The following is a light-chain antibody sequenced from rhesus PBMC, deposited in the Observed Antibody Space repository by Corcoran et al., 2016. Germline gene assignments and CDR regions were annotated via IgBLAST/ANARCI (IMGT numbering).Light chain of an antibody. CDR1: ENVNNY. V-gene: IGKV1-74*01. CDR2: AAS. Sequence: DIQMTQSPSSLSASVGDRVTITCRASENVNNYLHWYQQKQGKAPKILIYAASTLQSGVPSRFSGSGSGTDYTFTIRSLQPEDVATYYCQHSYGTPLTVGGGTKVEIK. J-gene: IGKJ4*01. CDR3: QHSYGTPLT.